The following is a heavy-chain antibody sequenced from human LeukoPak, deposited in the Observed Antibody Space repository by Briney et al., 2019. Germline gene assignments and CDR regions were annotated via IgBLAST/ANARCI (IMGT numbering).Heavy chain of an antibody. CDR2: IWYDGSKK. J-gene: IGHJ4*02. CDR3: ARDGSYSEFDY. V-gene: IGHV3-33*01. CDR1: GFSFSSYG. Sequence: GGSLRLSCAASGFSFSSYGMHWVRQAPGKGLEWVAVIWYDGSKKYYADSVKGRFIISRDNSRNTLYLQMNSLRAEDTAVYYCARDGSYSEFDYWGQGTLVTVSS. D-gene: IGHD5-18*01.